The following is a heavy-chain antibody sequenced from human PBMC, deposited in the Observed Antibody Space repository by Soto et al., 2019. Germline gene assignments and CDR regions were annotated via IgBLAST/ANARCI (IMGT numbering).Heavy chain of an antibody. CDR2: LYYSGTT. CDR1: GASISTQS. Sequence: SQTLSLTCTVSGASISTQSWNSIRQAPGKGLEWIGYLYYSGTTNYNPSLKSRVTISADTSKNQVSLKLTSVTAADTAVYFCARGLSWSPYFESWGQGILVKVSS. D-gene: IGHD3-3*01. CDR3: ARGLSWSPYFES. J-gene: IGHJ4*02. V-gene: IGHV4-59*11.